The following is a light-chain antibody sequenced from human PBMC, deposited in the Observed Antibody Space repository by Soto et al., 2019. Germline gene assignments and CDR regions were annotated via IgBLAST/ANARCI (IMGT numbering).Light chain of an antibody. J-gene: IGKJ1*01. V-gene: IGKV3-20*01. CDR3: QQYASSVT. Sequence: EILLTQSPDSLSLSPGDRATLSCRASQSFSSTFLAWYQQKPGQAPRLLIYGASSRATGIPDRFSGSGSGTDFTLTISRLEPEDFAVYYCQQYASSVTFGQGAMVEIK. CDR2: GAS. CDR1: QSFSSTF.